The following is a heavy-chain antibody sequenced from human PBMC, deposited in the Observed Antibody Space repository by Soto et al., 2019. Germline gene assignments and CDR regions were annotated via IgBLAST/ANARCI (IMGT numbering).Heavy chain of an antibody. CDR1: GLTFGSRA. D-gene: IGHD3-10*01. Sequence: VQLLESGGDLKQPGGSLRLSCVASGLTFGSRAMSWVHQAPGEGLQWVATITDTGGDAKYADSVRGRFVISRDNSKKTLYLQITSLTAEDSAMYFCARGSTESYPGSRIFDFWGRGTLVTVSS. CDR3: ARGSTESYPGSRIFDF. J-gene: IGHJ4*02. V-gene: IGHV3-23*01. CDR2: ITDTGGDA.